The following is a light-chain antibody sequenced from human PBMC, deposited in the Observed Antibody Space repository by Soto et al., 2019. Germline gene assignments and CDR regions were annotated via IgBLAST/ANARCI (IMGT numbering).Light chain of an antibody. J-gene: IGLJ1*01. CDR2: DVI. Sequence: QSALTQPRSVSGSPGQSVTISCTGTSSDVGGYNHVSWYQQHPGKAPKLMIYDVINRPSGVPERFSGSKSGNTASLTISGLQAEDEADYYCCSYAGTYTFVFGTGTQLTVL. CDR3: CSYAGTYTFV. CDR1: SSDVGGYNH. V-gene: IGLV2-11*01.